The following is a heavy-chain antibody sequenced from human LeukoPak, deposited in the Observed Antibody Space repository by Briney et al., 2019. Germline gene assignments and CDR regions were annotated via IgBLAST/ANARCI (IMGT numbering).Heavy chain of an antibody. Sequence: GGSLRLSCAASGFTFSSYSMNWVRQAPGKGLEWVSYISSSGSTIYYADSVKGRFTISRDNAKNSLYLQMNSLRAEDTAVYYCARDLLDYYDSSYHDAFDIWGQGTMVTVSS. CDR3: ARDLLDYYDSSYHDAFDI. D-gene: IGHD3-22*01. CDR1: GFTFSSYS. J-gene: IGHJ3*02. V-gene: IGHV3-48*04. CDR2: ISSSGSTI.